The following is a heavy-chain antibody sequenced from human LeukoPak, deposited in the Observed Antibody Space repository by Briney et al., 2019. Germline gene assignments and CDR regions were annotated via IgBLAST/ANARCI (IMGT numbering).Heavy chain of an antibody. V-gene: IGHV4-34*01. CDR3: ASRLYSSSSLFDY. Sequence: SETLSLTCAVYGGSFSGYYWSWIRQPPGKGLEWIGEINHSGSTNFNPSLKSRVTISVDTSKNQFSLKLSSVTAADTAVYYCASRLYSSSSLFDYWGQGTLVTVSS. J-gene: IGHJ4*02. CDR1: GGSFSGYY. CDR2: INHSGST. D-gene: IGHD6-6*01.